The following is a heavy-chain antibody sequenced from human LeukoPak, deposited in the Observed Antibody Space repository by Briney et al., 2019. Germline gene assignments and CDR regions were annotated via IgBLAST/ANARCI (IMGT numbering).Heavy chain of an antibody. CDR2: ISAYNGNT. Sequence: GASVKVSCKASGYTFTSYGVSWVRQAPGQGLEWMGWISAYNGNTNYAQKLQGRVTMTTDTSTSTAYVELRSLRSDDTAVYYCARDHVGYDAFDIWGQGTMVTVSS. CDR1: GYTFTSYG. V-gene: IGHV1-18*01. CDR3: ARDHVGYDAFDI. D-gene: IGHD1-1*01. J-gene: IGHJ3*02.